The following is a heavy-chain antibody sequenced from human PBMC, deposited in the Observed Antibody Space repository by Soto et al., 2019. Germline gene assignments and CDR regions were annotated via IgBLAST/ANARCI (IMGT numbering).Heavy chain of an antibody. CDR3: ARITGVGVRGDY. V-gene: IGHV3-21*01. Sequence: GGSLRLSCAGSGFTFSAYNINWVRQAPGKGLEWVSSISAGSLFIYQPDSMKGRFTISRDDARNSVYLQMNSLTAEDTAVYYCARITGVGVRGDYWGQGTTFTVSS. D-gene: IGHD3-16*01. CDR2: ISAGSLFI. CDR1: GFTFSAYN. J-gene: IGHJ4*02.